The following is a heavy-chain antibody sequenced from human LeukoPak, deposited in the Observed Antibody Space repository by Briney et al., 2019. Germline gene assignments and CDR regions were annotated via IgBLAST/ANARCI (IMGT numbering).Heavy chain of an antibody. D-gene: IGHD1-7*01. CDR2: IDYDGSIT. V-gene: IGHV3-74*01. CDR1: GFTFSSYW. CDR3: VKDLGGNYDY. Sequence: GGSLRLSCAASGFTFSSYWIHWVRQVPGKGLVWVSRIDYDGSITDYADSVKGRFTISRDNARNTLYLQMNSLRVDDTAVYYCVKDLGGNYDYWGQGTLVTVSS. J-gene: IGHJ4*02.